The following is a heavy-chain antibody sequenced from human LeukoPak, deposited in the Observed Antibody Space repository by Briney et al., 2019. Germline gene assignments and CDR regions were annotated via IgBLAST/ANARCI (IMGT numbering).Heavy chain of an antibody. V-gene: IGHV3-21*01. J-gene: IGHJ3*02. Sequence: PGGSLRLSCAASGFTFSSYSMNWVRQAPGKGLEWVSSISSSSSYIYYADSVKGRFTISRDNAKNSLYLQMNSLGAEDTAVYYCARHSYYYDKRNAFDIWGQGTMVTVSS. D-gene: IGHD3-22*01. CDR2: ISSSSSYI. CDR1: GFTFSSYS. CDR3: ARHSYYYDKRNAFDI.